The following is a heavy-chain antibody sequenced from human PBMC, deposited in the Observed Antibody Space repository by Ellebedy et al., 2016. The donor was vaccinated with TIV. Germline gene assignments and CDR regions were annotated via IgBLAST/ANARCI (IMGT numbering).Heavy chain of an antibody. CDR3: ATREWQDPMDV. D-gene: IGHD3-3*01. J-gene: IGHJ6*02. CDR1: GYTFSSYG. Sequence: ASVKVSXXASGYTFSSYGISWVRQAPGQGLEWMGWISGNTANTDYAQKFQGRVIMTTDTSTRMAYMELRSLRSDDTAVYYCATREWQDPMDVWGQGTTVTVSS. V-gene: IGHV1-18*01. CDR2: ISGNTANT.